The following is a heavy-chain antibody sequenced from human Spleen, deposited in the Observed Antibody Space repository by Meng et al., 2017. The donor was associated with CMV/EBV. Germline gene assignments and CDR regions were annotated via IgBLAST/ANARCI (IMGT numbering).Heavy chain of an antibody. CDR2: INPNSGAT. Sequence: ASVKVSCKTSGFTFTGYYIHWVRQAPGQGLEWMGRINPNSGATNYTQKFQGRVTMTRDASISTAYLEVNSLTSDDTAVYYCARVIAVAGTAPFDYWGQGTLVTVS. D-gene: IGHD6-19*01. CDR3: ARVIAVAGTAPFDY. J-gene: IGHJ4*02. V-gene: IGHV1-2*06. CDR1: GFTFTGYY.